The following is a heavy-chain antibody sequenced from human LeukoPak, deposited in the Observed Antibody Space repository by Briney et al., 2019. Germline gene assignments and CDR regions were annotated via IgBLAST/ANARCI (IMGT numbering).Heavy chain of an antibody. D-gene: IGHD5-12*01. Sequence: GRSLRLSCGASGFTFSSYAMHWVRQAPGKGLEWVAVISYDGSNKYYADSVKGRFTISRDNSKNTLYLQMNSLRAEDTAVYYCAKGDGYNSYFDYWGQGTLVTVSS. J-gene: IGHJ4*02. CDR2: ISYDGSNK. CDR3: AKGDGYNSYFDY. V-gene: IGHV3-30*04. CDR1: GFTFSSYA.